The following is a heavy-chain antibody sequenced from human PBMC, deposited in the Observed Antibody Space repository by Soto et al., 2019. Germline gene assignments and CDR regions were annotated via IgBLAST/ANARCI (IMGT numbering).Heavy chain of an antibody. D-gene: IGHD6-13*01. CDR2: IYHSGST. J-gene: IGHJ5*02. CDR1: GGSISSGGYS. V-gene: IGHV4-30-2*01. CDR3: ARAAIAAAGINWFDP. Sequence: LSLTCAVSGGSISSGGYSWSWIRQPPGKGLEWIGYIYHSGSTYYNPSLKSRVTISVDRSKNQFSLKLSSVTAADTAVYYCARAAIAAAGINWFDPWGQGTLVTVSS.